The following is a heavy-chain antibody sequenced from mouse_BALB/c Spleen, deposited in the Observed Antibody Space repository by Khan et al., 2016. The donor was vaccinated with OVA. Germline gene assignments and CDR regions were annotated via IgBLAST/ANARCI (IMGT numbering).Heavy chain of an antibody. V-gene: IGHV1S41*01. CDR1: GYTFTSYW. D-gene: IGHD1-1*01. Sequence: DLVKPGASVKLSCKASGYTFTSYWINWIKQRPGQGLEWIGRVSPGSGSPYYNEIFKGKAKVTVDKSSSTAYIKLNSLSSEDSAVSSCSTSNYYGNSLFALYYWRQVSSIPVSS. J-gene: IGHJ4*01. CDR2: VSPGSGSP. CDR3: STSNYYGNSLFALYY.